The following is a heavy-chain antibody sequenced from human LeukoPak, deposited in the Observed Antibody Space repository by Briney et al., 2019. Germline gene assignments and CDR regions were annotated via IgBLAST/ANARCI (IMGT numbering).Heavy chain of an antibody. J-gene: IGHJ4*02. Sequence: SETLSLTCTVSGGSISSNNYYWGWIRQPPGKGLEWFGSIYYSGSTYYNPSLKSRVTISVDTSKNQFSLKLSSVTAADTAVYYCATMVRGATPHPDYWGQGTLVTVSS. CDR2: IYYSGST. V-gene: IGHV4-39*01. CDR1: GGSISSNNYY. CDR3: ATMVRGATPHPDY. D-gene: IGHD3-10*01.